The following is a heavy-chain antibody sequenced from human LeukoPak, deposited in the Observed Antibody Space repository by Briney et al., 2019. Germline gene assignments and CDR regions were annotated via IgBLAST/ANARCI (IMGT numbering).Heavy chain of an antibody. Sequence: SETLSLTCTVSGDSVSSTNYYWSWIRQSPGKGLEWIGYFYYSGSTNYNPSLKSRVTISVDTSKNQLSLKLSSVTAADTALYYCARDGPYGGKPFDYWGQGTLVTVSS. J-gene: IGHJ4*02. CDR3: ARDGPYGGKPFDY. V-gene: IGHV4-61*01. D-gene: IGHD4-23*01. CDR1: GDSVSSTNYY. CDR2: FYYSGST.